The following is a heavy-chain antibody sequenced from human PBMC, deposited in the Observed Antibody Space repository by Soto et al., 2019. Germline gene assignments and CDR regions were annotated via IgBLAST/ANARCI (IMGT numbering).Heavy chain of an antibody. V-gene: IGHV4-34*01. CDR3: ARFRVFYGTSFFDS. D-gene: IGHD2-2*01. Sequence: SETLSLTCAVSGDSFIGYYWTWIRQPPGKGLEWIGEINHSGSTNYNPSLKSRVTISVVTSKRQFSLKLSSVTAADTAVYYCARFRVFYGTSFFDSWGLGTLVTVSS. CDR2: INHSGST. CDR1: GDSFIGYY. J-gene: IGHJ4*02.